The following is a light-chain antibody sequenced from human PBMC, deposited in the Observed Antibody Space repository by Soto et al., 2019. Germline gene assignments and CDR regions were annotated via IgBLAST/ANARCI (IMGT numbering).Light chain of an antibody. Sequence: EIVMTQSPATLSVSPGKRATLSCRASQRISGNLAWYQQKPGQAPRLLIYGASTRANGIPARFSGSGSGTEFTLTISRLQSEDVAVYYCQQYNNWFSITFGQGTRLEIK. V-gene: IGKV3-15*01. CDR2: GAS. J-gene: IGKJ5*01. CDR1: QRISGN. CDR3: QQYNNWFSIT.